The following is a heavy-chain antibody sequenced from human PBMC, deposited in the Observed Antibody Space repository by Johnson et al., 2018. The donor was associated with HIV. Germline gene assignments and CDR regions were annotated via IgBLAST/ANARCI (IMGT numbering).Heavy chain of an antibody. CDR2: ISYDGSEK. J-gene: IGHJ3*02. Sequence: QMQLVESGGGVVQPGRSLRLSCAASGFTFSSYAMHWVRQAPGKGLEWVAVISYDGSEKYYADSVKGRFTISRDSSKNTLYLQVNSLRAEDTAVYYCASLGLDLLVKAPLSVVFDAFDIWGQGTMVTVSS. CDR1: GFTFSSYA. D-gene: IGHD3-16*01. V-gene: IGHV3-30*04. CDR3: ASLGLDLLVKAPLSVVFDAFDI.